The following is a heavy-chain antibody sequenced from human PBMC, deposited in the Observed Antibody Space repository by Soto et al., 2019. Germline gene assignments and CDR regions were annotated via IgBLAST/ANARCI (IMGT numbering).Heavy chain of an antibody. D-gene: IGHD3-16*02. CDR2: IRSKANSYAT. CDR3: TRGAAVWGSYRPVDYYYGMDV. J-gene: IGHJ6*02. Sequence: GGSLRLSCAASGFTFSGSATHWVRQASGKGLEWVGRIRSKANSYATAYAASVKGRFTISRDDSKNTAYLQMNSLKTEDTAVYYCTRGAAVWGSYRPVDYYYGMDVWGQGTTVTVSS. CDR1: GFTFSGSA. V-gene: IGHV3-73*01.